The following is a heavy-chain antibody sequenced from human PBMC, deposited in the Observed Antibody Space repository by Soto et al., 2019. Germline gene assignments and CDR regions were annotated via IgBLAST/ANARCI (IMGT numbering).Heavy chain of an antibody. CDR3: SRRATEGFDP. V-gene: IGHV4-39*01. Sequence: KPSETLCLTCTISGGSISIRRYFWGWIRQPPGRGLEWIGSIDYRGTTYYNASLKSRVTLSLDTSKNQFSLKVNSLTAADTAVYFCSRRATEGFDPWGQGTMVTVSS. CDR2: IDYRGTT. CDR1: GGSISIRRYF. J-gene: IGHJ5*02.